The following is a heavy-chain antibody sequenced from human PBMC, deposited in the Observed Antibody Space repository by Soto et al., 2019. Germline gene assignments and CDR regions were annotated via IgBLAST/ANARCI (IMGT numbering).Heavy chain of an antibody. Sequence: VQLVESGGGVVQPGRSLRLSCAASGFTFSDYAMHWVRQAPGKGLEWVAVVSHDGRNTHYANSVKGRLTISRDSSKNTVSLEMTSLRAEDTAVYYRAKGGRQWLVTSDFNYWGQGAPVTVSS. V-gene: IGHV3-30*18. J-gene: IGHJ4*02. D-gene: IGHD6-19*01. CDR2: VSHDGRNT. CDR3: AKGGRQWLVTSDFNY. CDR1: GFTFSDYA.